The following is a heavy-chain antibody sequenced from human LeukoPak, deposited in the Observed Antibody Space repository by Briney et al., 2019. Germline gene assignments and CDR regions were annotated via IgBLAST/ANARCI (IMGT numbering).Heavy chain of an antibody. CDR3: TRADTAAAGTIFY. Sequence: HTGGSLRLSCTASGFTFGDYAMSWVRQAPGKGLEWVGFIGSKAYGGTTEYAASVKGRFTISRDDSKSIAYLQMNSLKTEDTAVYYCTRADTAAAGTIFYWGQGTLVTVSS. D-gene: IGHD6-13*01. CDR1: GFTFGDYA. J-gene: IGHJ4*02. CDR2: IGSKAYGGTT. V-gene: IGHV3-49*04.